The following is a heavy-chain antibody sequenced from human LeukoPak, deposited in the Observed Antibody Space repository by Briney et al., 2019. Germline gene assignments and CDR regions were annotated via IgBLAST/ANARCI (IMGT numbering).Heavy chain of an antibody. J-gene: IGHJ5*01. CDR1: GFFFGDYA. V-gene: IGHV3-23*01. Sequence: GGSLRISCATSGFFFGDYAMTWVRQAPGKWLEWVSGISGTGDNAYYADSVKGRFIISRDNSKNTLSLQMNSLRVEDTAVYYCTPTPSGNYYLRVASWGQGTLVTVSS. CDR2: ISGTGDNA. D-gene: IGHD3-10*01. CDR3: TPTPSGNYYLRVAS.